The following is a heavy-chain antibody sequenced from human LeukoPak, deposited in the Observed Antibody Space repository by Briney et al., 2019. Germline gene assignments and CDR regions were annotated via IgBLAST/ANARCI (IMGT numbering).Heavy chain of an antibody. CDR3: ARVMIRGGWNIDH. J-gene: IGHJ4*02. CDR1: GFTFSSYA. V-gene: IGHV3-64*01. CDR2: INSNGGST. D-gene: IGHD6-19*01. Sequence: GGSLRLSCAASGFTFSSYAMHWVRQAPGKGLEYVSGINSNGGSTYYANSVTGRFTISRDNSRNTLFLEMGSLRPEDMGVYYCARVMIRGGWNIDHWGQGTLVTVSS.